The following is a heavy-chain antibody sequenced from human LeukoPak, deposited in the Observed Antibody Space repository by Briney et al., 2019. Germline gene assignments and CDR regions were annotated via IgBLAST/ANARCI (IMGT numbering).Heavy chain of an antibody. CDR1: GYTFTSYY. Sequence: ASVKVSCKASGYTFTSYYMHWVRQAPGQGLEWMGIINPSGGSTSYAQKFQGRVTMTRDMSTSTVYVELSSLRSEDTAVYYCARDADYDFWSGYPRELDPWGQGTLVTVSS. V-gene: IGHV1-46*01. J-gene: IGHJ5*02. CDR2: INPSGGST. D-gene: IGHD3-3*01. CDR3: ARDADYDFWSGYPRELDP.